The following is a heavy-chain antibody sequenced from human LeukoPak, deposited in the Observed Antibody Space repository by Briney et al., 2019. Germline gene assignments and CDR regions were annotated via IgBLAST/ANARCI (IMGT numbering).Heavy chain of an antibody. V-gene: IGHV1-2*02. D-gene: IGHD2-21*02. J-gene: IGHJ6*04. Sequence: GASVKVSCKASGYTITGYYMHWVRQAPGQGLEWMGWINPNSGGTNYAQKFQGRVSLTRDTSMRTAYMELSRLRSDDTAVYYCARVRPSVVTGLDVWGKGTTVTISS. CDR1: GYTITGYY. CDR3: ARVRPSVVTGLDV. CDR2: INPNSGGT.